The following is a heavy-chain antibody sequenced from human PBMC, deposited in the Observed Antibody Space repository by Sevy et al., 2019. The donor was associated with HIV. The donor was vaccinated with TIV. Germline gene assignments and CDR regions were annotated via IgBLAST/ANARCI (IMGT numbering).Heavy chain of an antibody. CDR3: AVCAGITMVRGVNFDY. CDR1: SYSFNSFG. Sequence: ASVKVSCKASSYSFNSFGISWVRQAPGQGLEWMGYVSAYSGDTNDAQNLQGRVTMTTDTSTSTAYMELRSLRSDDTAVYYCAVCAGITMVRGVNFDYWGQGTLVTVSS. CDR2: VSAYSGDT. D-gene: IGHD3-10*01. V-gene: IGHV1-18*01. J-gene: IGHJ4*02.